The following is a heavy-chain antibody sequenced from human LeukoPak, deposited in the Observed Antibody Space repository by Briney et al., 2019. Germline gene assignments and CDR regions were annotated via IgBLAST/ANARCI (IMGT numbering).Heavy chain of an antibody. CDR2: MNPNSGNT. Sequence: AASAKVSCKASGYTFTSYDINWVRQATGQGLEWMGWMNPNSGNTGYAQKFQGRVTITRNTSISTAYMELSSLRSEDTAVYYCARSTVVIGWAFDIWGQGTMVTVSS. D-gene: IGHD4-23*01. CDR3: ARSTVVIGWAFDI. J-gene: IGHJ3*02. V-gene: IGHV1-8*03. CDR1: GYTFTSYD.